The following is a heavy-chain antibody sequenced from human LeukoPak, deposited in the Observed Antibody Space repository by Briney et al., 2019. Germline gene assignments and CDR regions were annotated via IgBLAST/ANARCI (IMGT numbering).Heavy chain of an antibody. CDR2: IIPIFGTA. J-gene: IGHJ4*02. CDR3: ARDHRLRLGELANLDY. CDR1: GGTFSSYA. D-gene: IGHD3-16*01. Sequence: GASVKVSFKASGGTFSSYAISWVRQAPGQGLEWMGGIIPIFGTANYAQKFQGRVTITTDESTSTAYMELSSLRSEDTAVYYCARDHRLRLGELANLDYWGQGTLVTVSS. V-gene: IGHV1-69*05.